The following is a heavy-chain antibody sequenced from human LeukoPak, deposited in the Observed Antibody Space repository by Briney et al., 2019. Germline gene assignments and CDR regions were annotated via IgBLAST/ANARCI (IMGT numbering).Heavy chain of an antibody. CDR3: ATYGSGSFYAFDI. CDR1: GYTLTELS. Sequence: ASVKVSCKVSGYTLTELSMHWVRQAPGKGLEWMGGLDPEDGETIYAQKFQGRVTMTEDTSTDTAYMELSSLRSEDTAVYYCATYGSGSFYAFDIWGQGTMVTVSS. J-gene: IGHJ3*02. CDR2: LDPEDGET. D-gene: IGHD3-10*01. V-gene: IGHV1-24*01.